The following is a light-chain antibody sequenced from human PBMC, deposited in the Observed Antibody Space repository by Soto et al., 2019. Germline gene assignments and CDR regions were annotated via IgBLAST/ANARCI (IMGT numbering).Light chain of an antibody. J-gene: IGKJ1*01. CDR1: QSVSGY. CDR3: QQRNNWPWT. V-gene: IGKV3-11*01. Sequence: IMLTQSAGALVLFPGETADLTCGASQSVSGYLAWYQQKPGQAPRLLIYAASNRATGIPARFSGSGSGTDFTLTISSLEPEDFAVYYCQQRNNWPWTFGQGTKVDIK. CDR2: AAS.